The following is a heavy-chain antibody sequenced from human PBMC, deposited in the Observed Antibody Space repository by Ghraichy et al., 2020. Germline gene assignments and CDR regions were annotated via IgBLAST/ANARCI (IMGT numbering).Heavy chain of an antibody. CDR2: INSDRSST. V-gene: IGHV3-74*03. Sequence: GESLNISCAASGFTFSSYWMYWVRQAPGKGLVWVSHINSDRSSTTYADSVKGRFTISRDNAKNTLYLQMNSLRAEDTAVYYCAREYGSGSYYVPLDYWGQGTLVTVSS. CDR1: GFTFSSYW. J-gene: IGHJ4*02. CDR3: AREYGSGSYYVPLDY. D-gene: IGHD3-10*01.